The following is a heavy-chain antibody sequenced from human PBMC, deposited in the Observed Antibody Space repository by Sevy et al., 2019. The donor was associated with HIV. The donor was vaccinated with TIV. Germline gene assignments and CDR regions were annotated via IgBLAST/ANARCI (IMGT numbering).Heavy chain of an antibody. V-gene: IGHV1-69*13. CDR3: AREVLARITMVRGVIKTNYYYYMDV. D-gene: IGHD3-10*01. J-gene: IGHJ6*03. CDR1: GGTFSSYA. CDR2: IIPIFGTS. Sequence: ASVKVSCKASGGTFSSYAISWVRQAPGQGLEWMGRIIPIFGTSNYAQKFQGRVTITADESTSTAYMELSSLRSEDTAVYYCAREVLARITMVRGVIKTNYYYYMDVWGKGTTVTVSS.